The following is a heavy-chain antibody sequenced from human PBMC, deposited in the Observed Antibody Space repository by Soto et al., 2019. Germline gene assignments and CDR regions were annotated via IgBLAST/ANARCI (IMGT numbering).Heavy chain of an antibody. Sequence: PSETLSLTCTVSGGSISSGGYYWSWIRQHPGKGLEWIGYIYYSGSTYYNPSLKSRVTISVDTSKNQFSLNMSSVTAADTAVYYCARTYSSSWSPFDYWGQGTLVTVSS. V-gene: IGHV4-31*03. D-gene: IGHD6-13*01. CDR1: GGSISSGGYY. J-gene: IGHJ4*02. CDR2: IYYSGST. CDR3: ARTYSSSWSPFDY.